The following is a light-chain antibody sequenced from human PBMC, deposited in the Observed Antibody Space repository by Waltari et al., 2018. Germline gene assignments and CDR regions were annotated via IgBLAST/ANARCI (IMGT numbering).Light chain of an antibody. Sequence: QSVLTQPPSASGTPGQRVYISCSGGSSNIGSHYVYWYQQIPGTAPKLLIYRSTQRPSGGPDRFFGSKSGTSASLAVRCLRSEDEADYYWASRDDSPGGWLIGGGTKAAV. V-gene: IGLV1-47*01. CDR1: SSNIGSHY. CDR3: ASRDDSPGGWL. CDR2: RST. J-gene: IGLJ2*01.